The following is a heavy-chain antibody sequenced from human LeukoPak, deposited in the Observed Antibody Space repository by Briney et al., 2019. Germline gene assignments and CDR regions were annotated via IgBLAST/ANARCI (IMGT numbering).Heavy chain of an antibody. J-gene: IGHJ5*02. V-gene: IGHV1-8*01. Sequence: GASVKVSCKASGYTFTSYDTNWVRQATGQGLEWMGWMNPNSGNTGYAQKFQGRVTMTRNTSISTAYMELSSLRSEDTAVYYCARGGVRRELDNWFDPWGQGTLVTVSS. CDR1: GYTFTSYD. CDR3: ARGGVRRELDNWFDP. CDR2: MNPNSGNT. D-gene: IGHD1-26*01.